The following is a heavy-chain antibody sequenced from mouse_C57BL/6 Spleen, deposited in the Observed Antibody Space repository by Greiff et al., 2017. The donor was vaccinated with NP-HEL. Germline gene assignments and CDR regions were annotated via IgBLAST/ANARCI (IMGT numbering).Heavy chain of an antibody. Sequence: VKLMESGAELVKPGASVKISCKASGYAFSSYWMNWVKQRPGKGLEWIGQIYPGDGDTNYNGKFKGKATLTADKSSSTAYMQLSSLTSEDSAVYFCARSYDYDEDAMDYWGQGTSVTVSS. V-gene: IGHV1-80*01. CDR2: IYPGDGDT. J-gene: IGHJ4*01. CDR1: GYAFSSYW. D-gene: IGHD2-4*01. CDR3: ARSYDYDEDAMDY.